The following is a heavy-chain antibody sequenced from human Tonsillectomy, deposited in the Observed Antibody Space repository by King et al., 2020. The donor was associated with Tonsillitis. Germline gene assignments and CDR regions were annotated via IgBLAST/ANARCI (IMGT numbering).Heavy chain of an antibody. J-gene: IGHJ4*02. CDR3: ARDHHYYDSSGYYFDF. V-gene: IGHV3-11*01. CDR2: ISSSGSII. D-gene: IGHD3-22*01. CDR1: GFTFSDYY. Sequence: VQLVESGGGLVKPGGSLRLSCAASGFTFSDYYMSWIRQAPGKGLEWVSYISSSGSIIFYADSVRGRFTIPRDNAKNSLYLQMNSLRAEDTAVYYCARDHHYYDSSGYYFDFWGQGTLVTVSS.